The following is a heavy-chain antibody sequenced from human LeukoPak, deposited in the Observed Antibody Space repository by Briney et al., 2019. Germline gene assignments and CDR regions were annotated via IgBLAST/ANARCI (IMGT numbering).Heavy chain of an antibody. CDR2: ISWNSGSI. D-gene: IGHD3-3*01. CDR3: ARSLRFLEWLKNFDY. CDR1: GFTFDDYA. J-gene: IGHJ4*02. Sequence: GGSLRLSCAASGFTFDDYAMHWVRHAPGKGLEWVSGISWNSGSIGYADSVKGRFTISRDNAKNSLYLQMNSLRAEDTAVYYCARSLRFLEWLKNFDYWGQGTLVTVSS. V-gene: IGHV3-9*01.